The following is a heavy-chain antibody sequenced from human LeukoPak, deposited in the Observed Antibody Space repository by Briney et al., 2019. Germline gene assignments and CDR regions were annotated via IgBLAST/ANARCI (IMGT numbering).Heavy chain of an antibody. D-gene: IGHD4-17*01. J-gene: IGHJ4*02. CDR3: ARITTMTTVTTGGPFDY. CDR2: ISSSSSYI. Sequence: PGGSLRLSCAASGFTVSSNYMSWVRQAPGKGLEWVSSISSSSSYIYYADSVKGRFTISRDNAKNSLYLQMNSLRAEDTAVYYCARITTMTTVTTGGPFDYWGQGTLVTVSS. CDR1: GFTVSSNY. V-gene: IGHV3-21*01.